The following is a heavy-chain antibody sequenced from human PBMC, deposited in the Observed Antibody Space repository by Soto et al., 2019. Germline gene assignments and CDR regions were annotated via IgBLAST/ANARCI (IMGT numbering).Heavy chain of an antibody. D-gene: IGHD3-16*01. Sequence: PGGSLRLSCAASGFTFSSYAMSWVRQAPGKGLEWVSAISGSGSRKYYADSVKGRFTISRDNAKNSLYLQMNSLRAEDTAVYYCARDYGDCDYVWAPGGYYFDYWGQGTLVTVSS. CDR2: ISGSGSRK. V-gene: IGHV3-23*01. J-gene: IGHJ4*02. CDR3: ARDYGDCDYVWAPGGYYFDY. CDR1: GFTFSSYA.